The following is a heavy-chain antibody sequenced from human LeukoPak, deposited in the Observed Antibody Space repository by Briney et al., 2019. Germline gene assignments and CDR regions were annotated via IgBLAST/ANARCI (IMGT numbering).Heavy chain of an antibody. D-gene: IGHD4-17*01. CDR3: ATVTTGY. Sequence: LDFMRIIYPRYSDTRYTPSFQGQVTISVDKSISTAYLQWSSLKASDTAMYYCATVTTGYWGQGTLVTVSS. CDR2: IYPRYSDT. J-gene: IGHJ4*02. V-gene: IGHV5-51*01.